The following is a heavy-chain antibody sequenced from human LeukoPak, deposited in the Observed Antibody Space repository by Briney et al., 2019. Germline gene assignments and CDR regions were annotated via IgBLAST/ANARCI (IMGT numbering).Heavy chain of an antibody. D-gene: IGHD3-3*01. CDR1: GYTFTGYY. Sequence: GASVKVSCKASGYTFTGYYMHWVRQAPGQGLEWMGWINPNSGGTNYAQKFQGRVTMTRDTSITTAYMELSRLRSDDTAVYYCARDRATPGGVVDYWGQGTLVTVSS. J-gene: IGHJ4*02. V-gene: IGHV1-2*02. CDR2: INPNSGGT. CDR3: ARDRATPGGVVDY.